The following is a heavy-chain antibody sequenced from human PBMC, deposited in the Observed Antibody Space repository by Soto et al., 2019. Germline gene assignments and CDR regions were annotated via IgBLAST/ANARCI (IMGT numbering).Heavy chain of an antibody. V-gene: IGHV3-30-3*01. CDR2: ISYDGSNK. D-gene: IGHD3-22*01. J-gene: IGHJ4*02. CDR1: GFTFSSYA. CDR3: ARTGDDSSGYYPTPIDY. Sequence: QVQLVESGGGVVQPGRSLSLSCAASGFTFSSYAMHWVRQAPGKGLEWVAVISYDGSNKYYADSVKGRFTISRDNSKNTLYLQMNSLRAEDTAVYYCARTGDDSSGYYPTPIDYWGQGTLVTVSS.